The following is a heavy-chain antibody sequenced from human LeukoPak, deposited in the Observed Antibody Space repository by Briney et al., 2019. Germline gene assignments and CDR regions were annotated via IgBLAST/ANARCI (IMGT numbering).Heavy chain of an antibody. CDR2: IRYDGSNK. CDR3: ARRAGGYSHPYDY. J-gene: IGHJ4*02. V-gene: IGHV3-30*02. CDR1: GFTFSSYG. Sequence: QPGGSLRLSCAASGFTFSSYGMHWVRQAPGKGLEWVAFIRYDGSNKYYADSVKGRFTISRDNSKNRLYLQMNSLRAEDTAVYYCARRAGGYSHPYDYWGQGILVTVSS. D-gene: IGHD4-23*01.